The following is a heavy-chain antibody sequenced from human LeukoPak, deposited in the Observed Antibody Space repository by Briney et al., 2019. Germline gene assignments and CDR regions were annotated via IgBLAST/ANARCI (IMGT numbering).Heavy chain of an antibody. J-gene: IGHJ6*03. Sequence: SETLSLTCTVSGGSISSGSYYWSWIRQPAGKGLEWIGRIYTSGSTNYNPSLKSRVSISVDTSKNQFSLKLSSVTAADTAVYYCARTVVTIFGVVIGYYYYYYMDVWGKGTTVTVSS. CDR3: ARTVVTIFGVVIGYYYYYYMDV. D-gene: IGHD3-3*01. V-gene: IGHV4-61*02. CDR2: IYTSGST. CDR1: GGSISSGSYY.